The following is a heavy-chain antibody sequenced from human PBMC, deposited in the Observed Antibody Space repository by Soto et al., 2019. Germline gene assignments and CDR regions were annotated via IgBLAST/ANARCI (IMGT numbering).Heavy chain of an antibody. D-gene: IGHD2-2*01. CDR3: ATQLGYCSSTSCYLKNTDWYFDL. CDR1: GFTFSSYA. V-gene: IGHV3-23*01. J-gene: IGHJ2*01. CDR2: ISGSGGST. Sequence: EVQLLESGGGLVQPGGSLRLSCAASGFTFSSYAMSWVRQAPGKGLEWVSAISGSGGSTYYADSVKGRFTISRDNSKNTLYLQMNSLRAEDTAVYYCATQLGYCSSTSCYLKNTDWYFDLWGRGTLVTVSS.